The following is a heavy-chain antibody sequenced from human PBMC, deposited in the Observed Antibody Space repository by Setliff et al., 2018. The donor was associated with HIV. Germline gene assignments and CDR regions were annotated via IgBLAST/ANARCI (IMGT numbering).Heavy chain of an antibody. V-gene: IGHV3-23*01. Sequence: GGSLRLSCAASGFTFNNYAMNWVRQAPGKGLEWVSAISGSAENIYYADSVQGRFTISRDNSKNTLYLQMNSLRPEDTAVYYCARVGYTSFWYDSWGQGTLVTVSS. J-gene: IGHJ5*01. CDR1: GFTFNNYA. CDR2: ISGSAENI. CDR3: ARVGYTSFWYDS. D-gene: IGHD6-13*01.